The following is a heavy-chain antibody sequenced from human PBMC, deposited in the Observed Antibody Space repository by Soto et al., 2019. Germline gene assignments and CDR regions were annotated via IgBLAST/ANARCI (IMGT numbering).Heavy chain of an antibody. CDR2: IDWDDDK. V-gene: IGHV2-70*01. Sequence: SGPTLVNPTQTLTLTCTFSGFSLSTSGMCVSWIRQPPGKALEWLALIDWDDDKYYSTSLKTRLTISKDTSKNQVVLTMTNMDPVDTATYYCARTYLGYCSGGSCSQDYYYYYGMDVWGQGTTVTVSS. D-gene: IGHD2-15*01. CDR3: ARTYLGYCSGGSCSQDYYYYYGMDV. CDR1: GFSLSTSGMC. J-gene: IGHJ6*02.